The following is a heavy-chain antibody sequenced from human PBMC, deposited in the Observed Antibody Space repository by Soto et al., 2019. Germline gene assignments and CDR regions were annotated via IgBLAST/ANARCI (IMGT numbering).Heavy chain of an antibody. CDR3: ARVRFGEWGYAMDV. Sequence: QVQLVESGGGLVKPGGSLRLSCAASGLTFSDCYRNWIRQAPGKGLEWVSYISSSGSSINYAGSGKGRFTISRDNAKNSLYLQMNSLRAEDTAMYYCARVRFGEWGYAMDVWGQGTTVTVSS. CDR2: ISSSGSSI. D-gene: IGHD3-10*01. J-gene: IGHJ6*02. CDR1: GLTFSDCY. V-gene: IGHV3-11*01.